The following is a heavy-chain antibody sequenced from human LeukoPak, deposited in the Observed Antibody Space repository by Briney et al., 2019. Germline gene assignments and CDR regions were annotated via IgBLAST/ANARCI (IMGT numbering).Heavy chain of an antibody. J-gene: IGHJ6*03. CDR3: ARDPYSGSYGDSYYYYMDV. CDR1: GFTFSSYG. V-gene: IGHV3-30*02. CDR2: IRYDGSNK. D-gene: IGHD1-26*01. Sequence: GGSLRLSCAASGFTFSSYGMHWVRQAPGKGLEWVAFIRYDGSNKYYADSVKGRFTISRDNSKNSLYLQMNSLRVEDTAVYYCARDPYSGSYGDSYYYYMDVWGKGTTVTISS.